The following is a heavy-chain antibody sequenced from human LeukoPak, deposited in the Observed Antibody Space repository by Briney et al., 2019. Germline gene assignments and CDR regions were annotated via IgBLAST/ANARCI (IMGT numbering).Heavy chain of an antibody. J-gene: IGHJ4*02. CDR1: GFTFSSYA. Sequence: GGSLRLSCAASGFTFSSYAMHWVRQAPGKGLEWVAVISYDGSNKYYADSVKGRFTISRGNSKNTLYLQMNSLRAEDTAVYYCARDRGGYDLLYYFDYWGQGTLVTVSS. D-gene: IGHD5-12*01. V-gene: IGHV3-30*04. CDR2: ISYDGSNK. CDR3: ARDRGGYDLLYYFDY.